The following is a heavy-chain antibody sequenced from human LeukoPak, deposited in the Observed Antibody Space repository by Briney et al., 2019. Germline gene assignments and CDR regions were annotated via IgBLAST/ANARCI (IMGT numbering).Heavy chain of an antibody. CDR3: ARAFTIIVVVPDY. V-gene: IGHV1-2*02. J-gene: IGHJ4*02. CDR1: GYTFTGYY. CDR2: INPNSGGT. D-gene: IGHD3-22*01. Sequence: GASVKVSCKASGYTFTGYYMHWVRQAPGQGLEWMGWINPNSGGTNYAQKFQGRVTMTRDTSISTAYMELSRLRSDDTAVYYCARAFTIIVVVPDYWGQVSLVTVSS.